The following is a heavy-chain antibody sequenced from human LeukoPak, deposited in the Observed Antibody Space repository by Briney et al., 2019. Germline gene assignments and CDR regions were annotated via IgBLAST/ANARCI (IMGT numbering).Heavy chain of an antibody. CDR1: GFTLSNYA. V-gene: IGHV3-30-3*01. Sequence: PGGSLRLSCAASGFTLSNYAMNWVRQAPGKGLEWVAVISHDGSNKYYADSVKGRLTISRDNSKNTLYLQMNSLRTEDTAVYYCAKDRGPGTPFDYWGQGTLVTVSS. CDR3: AKDRGPGTPFDY. CDR2: ISHDGSNK. D-gene: IGHD2-15*01. J-gene: IGHJ4*02.